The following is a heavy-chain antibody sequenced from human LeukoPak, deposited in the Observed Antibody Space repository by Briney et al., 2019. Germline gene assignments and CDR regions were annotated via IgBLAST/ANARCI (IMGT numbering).Heavy chain of an antibody. CDR2: IYYSGST. CDR1: GCSISSSSYY. Sequence: SETLSLTCTVSGCSISSSSYYWGWIRQPPGKGLEWIGSIYYSGSTYYNPSLKSRVTISVDTSKNQFSLKLSSVTAADTAVYYCARDPAVSPPFYYYYYMDVWGKGTTVTVSS. V-gene: IGHV4-39*07. J-gene: IGHJ6*03. CDR3: ARDPAVSPPFYYYYYMDV. D-gene: IGHD4-11*01.